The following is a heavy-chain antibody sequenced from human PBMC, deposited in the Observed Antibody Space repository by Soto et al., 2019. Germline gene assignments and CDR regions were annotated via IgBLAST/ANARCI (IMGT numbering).Heavy chain of an antibody. J-gene: IGHJ6*02. V-gene: IGHV3-23*01. D-gene: IGHD2-2*01. CDR1: GFTFSSYA. Sequence: QPGGSLRLSCAASGFTFSSYAMSWVRQAPGKGLEWVSAISGSGGSTYYADSVKGRFTISRDNSKNTLYLQMNSLRAEDTAVYYCALYCSSTSCYHRPAIPTLGKDYYYYGMDVWGQGTTVTVSS. CDR2: ISGSGGST. CDR3: ALYCSSTSCYHRPAIPTLGKDYYYYGMDV.